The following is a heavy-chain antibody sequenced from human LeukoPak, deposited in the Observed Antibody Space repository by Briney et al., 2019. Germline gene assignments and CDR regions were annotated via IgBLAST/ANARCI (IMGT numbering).Heavy chain of an antibody. CDR1: GFTFSSYG. CDR2: IRYDGSNK. CDR3: AKGSRDGYNSGVY. J-gene: IGHJ4*02. V-gene: IGHV3-30*02. Sequence: GGSLRLSCAASGFTFSSYGMHWVRQAPGKGLEWVAFIRYDGSNKYYADSVKGRFTISRDNSKNTLYLQMNSLRAEDTAVYFCAKGSRDGYNSGVYWGQGTLVTVSS. D-gene: IGHD5-24*01.